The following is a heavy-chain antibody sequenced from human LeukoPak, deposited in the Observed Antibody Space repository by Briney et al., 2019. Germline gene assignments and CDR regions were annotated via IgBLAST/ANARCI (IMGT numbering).Heavy chain of an antibody. CDR3: AGEATYYYDSSGYYSADAFDI. CDR1: GGSISSYY. D-gene: IGHD3-22*01. V-gene: IGHV4-59*01. J-gene: IGHJ3*02. CDR2: IYYSGST. Sequence: SETLSLTCTVSGGSISSYYWSWIRQPPGKGLEWIGYIYYSGSTNFNPSLKSRVTISVDTSKNQFSLKLSSVTAADTAVYYCAGEATYYYDSSGYYSADAFDIWGQGTMVTVSS.